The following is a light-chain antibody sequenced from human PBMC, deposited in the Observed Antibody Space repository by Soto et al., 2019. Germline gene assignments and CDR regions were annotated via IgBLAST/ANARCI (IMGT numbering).Light chain of an antibody. CDR1: SSDVGTHGY. Sequence: QSALTQPPSASGSPGQSVTISCTGTSSDVGTHGYVSWYQQHAGKAPKLMIYDVTKRPSGVPDRFSGSKSANTASLTVSGLQAEHEAAYYCMCYAGGNNWVFGGGTKLTVL. CDR3: MCYAGGNNWV. J-gene: IGLJ3*02. CDR2: DVT. V-gene: IGLV2-8*01.